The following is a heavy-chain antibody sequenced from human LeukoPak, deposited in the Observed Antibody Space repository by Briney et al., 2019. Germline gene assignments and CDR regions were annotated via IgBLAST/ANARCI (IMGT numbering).Heavy chain of an antibody. CDR2: IYPGDSDT. D-gene: IGHD4-23*01. CDR1: GYSFTSYW. J-gene: IGHJ5*02. Sequence: GESLKISCKGSGYSFTSYWIGWVRQMPGKGLEGMWIIYPGDSDTRYSPSFQGQVTISADKSISTAYLQWSSLKASDTVMYYCARHPFYGGNSPFDPWGQGTLVTVSS. CDR3: ARHPFYGGNSPFDP. V-gene: IGHV5-51*01.